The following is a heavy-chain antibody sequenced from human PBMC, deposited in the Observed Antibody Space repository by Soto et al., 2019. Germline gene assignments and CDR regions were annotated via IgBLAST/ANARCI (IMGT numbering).Heavy chain of an antibody. CDR2: IKQDGSEK. V-gene: IGHV3-7*01. D-gene: IGHD3-10*01. Sequence: EVQMVESGGGLVQPGGSLRLSCAGSGFTFSSYWMNWVRQAPGKGLEWVANIKQDGSEKYYVDSVKGRFTISRDNAKNSLYLQMNSLRAEDTAVYFCASGVSWGQGTLVTFSS. CDR3: ASGVS. J-gene: IGHJ5*02. CDR1: GFTFSSYW.